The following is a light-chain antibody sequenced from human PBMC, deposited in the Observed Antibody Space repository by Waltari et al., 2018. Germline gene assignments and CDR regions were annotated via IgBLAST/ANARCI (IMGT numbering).Light chain of an antibody. CDR2: EVS. Sequence: QSALTQPASVSGSPGQSITISCSGTSSDVGAYNYVSWYQKYPGKAPKLMIYEVSHRPSGVSNRFAGSKSGNTASLTISGLQAEDEADYYCSSSTITSALMIFGGGTKLTVL. V-gene: IGLV2-14*01. J-gene: IGLJ2*01. CDR1: SSDVGAYNY. CDR3: SSSTITSALMI.